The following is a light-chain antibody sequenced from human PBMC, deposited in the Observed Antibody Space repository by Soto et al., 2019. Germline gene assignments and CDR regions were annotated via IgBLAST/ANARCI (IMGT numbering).Light chain of an antibody. CDR3: AAWDDSLSGPMV. J-gene: IGLJ2*01. CDR2: RNN. CDR1: SSNIGSNY. Sequence: QSVLTQPPSASGTPGQRVTISCSGSSSNIGSNYVYWYQQLPGTAPKLLIYRNNQRPSGVPDRFSGSKSGTSASLAISGVRSEDEADYYCAAWDDSLSGPMVFGGGTKLTVL. V-gene: IGLV1-47*01.